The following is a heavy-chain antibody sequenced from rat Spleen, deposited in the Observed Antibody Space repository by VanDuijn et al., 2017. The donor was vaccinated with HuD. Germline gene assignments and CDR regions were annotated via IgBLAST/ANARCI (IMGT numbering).Heavy chain of an antibody. CDR2: ITNTGDYT. V-gene: IGHV5-31*01. CDR1: GFTFNNYW. J-gene: IGHJ2*01. Sequence: EVQLVESGGGLVQPGRSLKLSCVASGFTFNNYWMTWIRQAPGKGLEWVASITNTGDYTYYPDSVRGRFTISRDNAKSFLSLQMDSLRSEDTATYYCATDDNYFEYRGQGVMVTVSS. CDR3: ATDDNYFEY.